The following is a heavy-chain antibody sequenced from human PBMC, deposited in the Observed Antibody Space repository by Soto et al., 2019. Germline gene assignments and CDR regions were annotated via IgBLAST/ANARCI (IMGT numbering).Heavy chain of an antibody. Sequence: PSETLSLTCDVYGRPLSDYYWAWIRQPPGKGLDWIGEINYSGSTNYNPSLKSRVTISVDRSKNQFSLKLSSVTAADTAIYYCARFRVSYGTNFFDSWGQGTLVTVSS. CDR1: GRPLSDYY. V-gene: IGHV4-34*01. D-gene: IGHD3-10*01. CDR3: ARFRVSYGTNFFDS. J-gene: IGHJ4*02. CDR2: INYSGST.